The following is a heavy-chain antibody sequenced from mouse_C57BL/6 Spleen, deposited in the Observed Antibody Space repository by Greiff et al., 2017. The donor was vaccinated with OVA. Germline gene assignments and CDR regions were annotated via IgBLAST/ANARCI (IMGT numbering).Heavy chain of an antibody. Sequence: EVKVVESGGGLVKPGGSLKLSCAASGFTFSSYAMSWVRQTPEKRLEWVATISDGGSYTYYPDNVKGRFTISRDNAKNNLYLQMSHLKSEDTAMYYCARDQITTVLDYWGQGTTLTVSS. CDR1: GFTFSSYA. D-gene: IGHD1-1*01. J-gene: IGHJ2*01. CDR3: ARDQITTVLDY. CDR2: ISDGGSYT. V-gene: IGHV5-4*01.